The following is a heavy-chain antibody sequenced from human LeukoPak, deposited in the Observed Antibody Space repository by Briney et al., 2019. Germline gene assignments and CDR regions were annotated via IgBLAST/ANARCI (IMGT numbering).Heavy chain of an antibody. D-gene: IGHD3-9*01. Sequence: PSETLSLTCTVSGGSISSYYWSWIRQPPGKGLEWIGDIYYSGSTNYNPSLKSRVTISVDTSKNQFSLKLSSVTAADTAVYYCARHPGYDILTGYPYYFDYWGQGTLVTVSS. J-gene: IGHJ4*02. CDR2: IYYSGST. CDR1: GGSISSYY. CDR3: ARHPGYDILTGYPYYFDY. V-gene: IGHV4-59*08.